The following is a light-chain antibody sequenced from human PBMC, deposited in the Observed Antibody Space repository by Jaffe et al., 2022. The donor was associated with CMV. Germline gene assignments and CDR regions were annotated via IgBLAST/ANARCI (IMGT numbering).Light chain of an antibody. V-gene: IGLV2-8*01. J-gene: IGLJ3*02. Sequence: QSALTQPPSASGSPGQSVTISCTGTSSDVDDYNYVSWYQQHPGKAPKLMIYEVSKRPSGVPDRFSGSKSGNTASLTVSGLQAEDEAEYYCSSYAGSNNLVFGGGTQLTVL. CDR3: SSYAGSNNLV. CDR2: EVS. CDR1: SSDVDDYNY.